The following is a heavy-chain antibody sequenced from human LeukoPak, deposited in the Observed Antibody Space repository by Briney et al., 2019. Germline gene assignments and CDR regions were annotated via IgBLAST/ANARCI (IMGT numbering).Heavy chain of an antibody. Sequence: SETLSLTCAVYGGSFSGYYWSWIRQPPGKGLEWIGEINHSGSTNYNPSLKSRVTISVDKSKNQFSLKVNSVTAADTAVYYCARTWIQLWDDAFDIWGQGTMVTVSS. V-gene: IGHV4-34*01. CDR3: ARTWIQLWDDAFDI. CDR2: INHSGST. CDR1: GGSFSGYY. D-gene: IGHD5-18*01. J-gene: IGHJ3*02.